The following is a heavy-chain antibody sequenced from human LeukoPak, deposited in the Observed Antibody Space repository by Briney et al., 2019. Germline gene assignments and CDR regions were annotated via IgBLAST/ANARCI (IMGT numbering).Heavy chain of an antibody. D-gene: IGHD6-19*01. J-gene: IGHJ4*02. CDR3: VRYGAGWYKDY. CDR1: IFPFSIYA. CDR2: FSGSGGST. Sequence: PGVSLTLSCAASIFPFSIYAMSWVPQAPGKGLVGVFAFSGSGGSTYYADSVKGRFTISRDNSKNTLYLQMSSLRAEDTAVYYCVRYGAGWYKDYWGQGTLVTVSS. V-gene: IGHV3-23*01.